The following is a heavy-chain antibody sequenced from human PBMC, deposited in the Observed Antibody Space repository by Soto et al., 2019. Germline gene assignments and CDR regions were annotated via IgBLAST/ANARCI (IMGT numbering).Heavy chain of an antibody. J-gene: IGHJ4*02. D-gene: IGHD3-3*01. CDR1: GGSISSGGYY. CDR2: IYYRGGT. Sequence: SETLSLTCSVSGGSISSGGYYWSWIRQPPGKALEWVGYIYYRGGTYYNPSLKDRVTLSLDTSQNQFSLKLSSVTAADTAVYFCAKESVGRASHRYFDRWGQGTLVTVSS. CDR3: AKESVGRASHRYFDR. V-gene: IGHV4-30-4*01.